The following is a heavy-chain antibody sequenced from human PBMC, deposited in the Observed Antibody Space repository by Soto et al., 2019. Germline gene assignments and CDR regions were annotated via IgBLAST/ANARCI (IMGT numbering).Heavy chain of an antibody. CDR1: GGSISSSSYY. CDR2: IYYSGST. Sequence: QLQLQESGPGLVKPSETLSLTCTVSGGSISSSSYYWGWIRQPPGKGLEWIGSIYYSGSTYYNPSLKSRVTISVDTSKNQFSLKLSSVTAADTAVYYCARHGEGQLVFNYWGQGTLVTVSS. CDR3: ARHGEGQLVFNY. D-gene: IGHD6-13*01. V-gene: IGHV4-39*01. J-gene: IGHJ4*02.